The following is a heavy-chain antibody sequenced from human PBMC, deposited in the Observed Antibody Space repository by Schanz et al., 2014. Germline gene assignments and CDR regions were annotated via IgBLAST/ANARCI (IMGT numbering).Heavy chain of an antibody. Sequence: QVQLQQWGAGLLKPSKTLSLTCAFSGGSFSGYWWTWVRQSPGKGLEWIGEVNHGGYTNYNPSLKSRVTVSVDMSKKQFSLSLSSVTAADTAAYYCATWSGTRLFHNWGQGTLVTVSS. J-gene: IGHJ4*02. CDR3: ATWSGTRLFHN. V-gene: IGHV4-34*01. CDR1: GGSFSGYW. D-gene: IGHD1-7*01. CDR2: VNHGGYT.